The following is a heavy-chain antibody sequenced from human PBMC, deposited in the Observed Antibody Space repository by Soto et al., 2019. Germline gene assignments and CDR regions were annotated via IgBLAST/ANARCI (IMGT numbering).Heavy chain of an antibody. CDR3: ARGAYDYVWGSYRLFYWFDP. CDR2: INPSGGST. Sequence: GASVKVSCKASGYTFTSYYMHWVRQAPGQGLEWMGIINPSGGSTSYAQKFQGRVTMTRDTSTSTVYMELSSLRSEDTAVYYCARGAYDYVWGSYRLFYWFDPWGQGTLVTVSS. J-gene: IGHJ5*02. D-gene: IGHD3-16*02. CDR1: GYTFTSYY. V-gene: IGHV1-46*01.